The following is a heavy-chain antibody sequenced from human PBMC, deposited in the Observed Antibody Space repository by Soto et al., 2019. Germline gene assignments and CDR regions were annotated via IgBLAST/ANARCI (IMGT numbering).Heavy chain of an antibody. D-gene: IGHD2-8*01. V-gene: IGHV3-21*06. CDR1: GFTFSSYS. J-gene: IGHJ5*02. CDR2: ISSSSSYI. Sequence: PGGSLRLSCAASGFTFSSYSMNWVRQAPGKGLEWFSSISSSSSYIYYADSVKGRFTISRDNAKNSLYLQMNSLRAEDTAVYYCARGPKPMKVYALEYNWFDPWGQGTLVTVSS. CDR3: ARGPKPMKVYALEYNWFDP.